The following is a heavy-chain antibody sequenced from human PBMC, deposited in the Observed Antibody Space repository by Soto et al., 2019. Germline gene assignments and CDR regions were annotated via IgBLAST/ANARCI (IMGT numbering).Heavy chain of an antibody. CDR3: ARRTGSSSYYLDS. CDR1: GGSISTGSYY. V-gene: IGHV4-39*01. D-gene: IGHD6-6*01. CDR2: IDYSGST. Sequence: PSETLSLTCSVPGGSISTGSYYWGWIRQPPGKGLEWIGIIDYSGSTYYNPSLRSRVTISVDTSKNQFSLKLSSVTATDTAVYYCARRTGSSSYYLDSWGQRTLVTVSS. J-gene: IGHJ4*02.